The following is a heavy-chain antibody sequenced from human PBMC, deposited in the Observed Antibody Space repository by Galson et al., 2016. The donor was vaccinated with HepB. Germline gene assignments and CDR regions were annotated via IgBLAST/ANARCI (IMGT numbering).Heavy chain of an antibody. CDR1: GHNLTAYP. J-gene: IGHJ4*02. CDR2: INAGNGDT. CDR3: ARYGDDYVFDQ. Sequence: SVKVSCKASGHNLTAYPMHWVRQAPGQRLEWMGWINAGNGDTKYSQNFQGRPTITRDTSASTAYMDLNSLRSEDTALYYCARYGDDYVFDQWGQGTLVTVSP. D-gene: IGHD4-17*01. V-gene: IGHV1-3*01.